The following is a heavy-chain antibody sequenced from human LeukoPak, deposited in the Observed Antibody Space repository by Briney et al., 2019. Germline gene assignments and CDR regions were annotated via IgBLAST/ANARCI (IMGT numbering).Heavy chain of an antibody. V-gene: IGHV1-69*13. J-gene: IGHJ4*02. D-gene: IGHD2-15*01. CDR2: IIPIFGTA. CDR1: GTTFSSYA. Sequence: ASVKVSCKASGTTFSSYAISWVRQAPGQGLEWMGGIIPIFGTANYAQKFQGRVTITADESTSTAYMELSSLRSEDTAVYYCARGHVVAAPLDYWGQGTLVTVSS. CDR3: ARGHVVAAPLDY.